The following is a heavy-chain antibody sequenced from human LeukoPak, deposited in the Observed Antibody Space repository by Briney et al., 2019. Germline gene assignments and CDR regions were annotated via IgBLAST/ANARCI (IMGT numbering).Heavy chain of an antibody. V-gene: IGHV3-53*01. D-gene: IGHD3-10*01. J-gene: IGHJ4*02. CDR2: IYSGGST. CDR3: ARLDYGSGSYDY. Sequence: GGSLRLSCAASGFTVSSNYMSWVRQAPGKGLEWVSVIYSGGSTYYADSVKGRFTISRDNSKNTLYLQMNSLRAEDTAVYYCARLDYGSGSYDYWGQGTLVTVSS. CDR1: GFTVSSNY.